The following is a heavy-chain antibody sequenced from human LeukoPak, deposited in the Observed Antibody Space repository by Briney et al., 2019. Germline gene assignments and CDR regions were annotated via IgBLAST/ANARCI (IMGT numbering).Heavy chain of an antibody. J-gene: IGHJ4*02. D-gene: IGHD2-21*02. CDR3: ARDGGYCGGDCYFY. CDR1: GGFIRNYY. CDR2: IYYSGST. V-gene: IGHV4-59*01. Sequence: SSETLSLTCTVSGGFIRNYYWSWIRQPPGKGLEWIGYIYYSGSTNYNPSLKSRVTISVDTSKNQFSLKLSSVTAADTAVYYCARDGGYCGGDCYFYWGQGTLVTVSS.